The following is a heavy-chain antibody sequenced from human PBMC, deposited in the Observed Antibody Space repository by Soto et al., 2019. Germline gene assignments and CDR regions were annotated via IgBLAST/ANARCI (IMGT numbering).Heavy chain of an antibody. CDR2: TYYRSKWYN. V-gene: IGHV6-1*01. D-gene: IGHD5-18*01. CDR1: VVSVSSNLAA. Sequence: SQPLSRTRAISVVSVSSNLAAWGCSSESPSRGLEWLGRTYYRSKWYNDYAVSVKSRITNNPHTSKNQFSLQLNSVTPEDTAGYYCARDLDTAMFTSGIEEVNTYYFYGMDVWGQGTTVTVSS. CDR3: ARDLDTAMFTSGIEEVNTYYFYGMDV. J-gene: IGHJ6*02.